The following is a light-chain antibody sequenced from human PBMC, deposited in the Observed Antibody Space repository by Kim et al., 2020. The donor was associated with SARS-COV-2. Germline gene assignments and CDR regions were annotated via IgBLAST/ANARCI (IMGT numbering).Light chain of an antibody. CDR2: DVS. V-gene: IGKV3-15*01. CDR1: RSISNH. J-gene: IGKJ4*01. Sequence: SPGERATLSCRASRSISNHLAWYQPKPGQPPRLLIYDVSFRATGIPARFSGSGSGTEFTLTISSLQSEDFADYYCQQYNNWPPCTFGGGTKVDIK. CDR3: QQYNNWPPCT.